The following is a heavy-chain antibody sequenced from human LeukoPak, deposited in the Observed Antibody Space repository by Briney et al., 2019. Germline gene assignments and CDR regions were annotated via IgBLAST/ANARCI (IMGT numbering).Heavy chain of an antibody. D-gene: IGHD1-26*01. CDR1: GGSISSYY. V-gene: IGHV4-59*01. CDR3: GGVGATLAFDY. J-gene: IGHJ4*02. CDR2: IYYSGST. Sequence: PSETLSLTCTVSGGSISSYYWSWIRQPPGKGLEWIGYIYYSGSTNCNPSLKSRVTISVDTSKNQFSLKLSSVTAADTAVYYCGGVGATLAFDYWGQGTLVTVSS.